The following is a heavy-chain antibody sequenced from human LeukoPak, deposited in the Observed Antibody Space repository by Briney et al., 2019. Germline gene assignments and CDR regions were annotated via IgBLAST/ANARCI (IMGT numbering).Heavy chain of an antibody. CDR3: ARKYFSSTSCSWFDP. V-gene: IGHV1-3*01. D-gene: IGHD2-2*01. J-gene: IGHJ5*02. Sequence: APVKASCKACGYTLTSYAMHWVRQAPGQRLEGMGWINAGNGNAKYSQKFQGRVTITRDTSASTAYMELSSLRSEDTAVYYCARKYFSSTSCSWFDPGGQGTLVTVSS. CDR1: GYTLTSYA. CDR2: INAGNGNA.